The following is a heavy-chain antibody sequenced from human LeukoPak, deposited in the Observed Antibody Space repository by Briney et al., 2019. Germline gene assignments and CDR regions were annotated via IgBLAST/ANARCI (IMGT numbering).Heavy chain of an antibody. CDR3: ARDRGVSYFDY. V-gene: IGHV3-74*01. Sequence: GGSLRLSCAASGFTFSRYWMHWVRQAPGKGLVWVSRINSDGSSTNYADSVKGRFTISRDNSKNTLYLQMNSLRAEDTAMYYCARDRGVSYFDYWGQGTQVTVSS. J-gene: IGHJ4*02. CDR2: INSDGSST. D-gene: IGHD3-10*01. CDR1: GFTFSRYW.